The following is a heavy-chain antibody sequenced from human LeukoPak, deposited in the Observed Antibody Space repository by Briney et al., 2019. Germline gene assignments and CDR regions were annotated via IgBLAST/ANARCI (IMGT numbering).Heavy chain of an antibody. CDR3: ARVYGDYENFDY. V-gene: IGHV1-46*01. CDR1: GYTFTDYY. Sequence: ASVKVSCKASGYTFTDYYLHWVRQAPGQGLEWMGIINPSGGSTSYAQKFQGRVTMTRDTSTSTVYMELSSLRSEDTAVYYCARVYGDYENFDYWGQGTLVTVSS. CDR2: INPSGGST. D-gene: IGHD4-17*01. J-gene: IGHJ4*02.